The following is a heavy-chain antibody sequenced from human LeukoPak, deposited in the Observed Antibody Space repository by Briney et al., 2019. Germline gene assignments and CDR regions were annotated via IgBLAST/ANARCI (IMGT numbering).Heavy chain of an antibody. V-gene: IGHV4-39*07. J-gene: IGHJ4*02. CDR1: GGSISSSSYY. CDR3: ARNLEITIFGVVILDYFDY. CDR2: IYHSGST. D-gene: IGHD3-3*01. Sequence: SETLSLTCTVSGGSISSSSYYWGWIRQPPGKGLEWIGSIYHSGSTYYNPPLKSRVTISVDTSKNQFSLKLSSVTAADTAVYYCARNLEITIFGVVILDYFDYWGQGTLVTVSS.